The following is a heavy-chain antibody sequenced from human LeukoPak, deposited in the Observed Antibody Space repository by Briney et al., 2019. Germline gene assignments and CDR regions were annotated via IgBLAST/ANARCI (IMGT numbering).Heavy chain of an antibody. D-gene: IGHD5-12*01. Sequence: PSETLSLTCTVSGGSISSYYWSWIREPPGKGLEWIGYIYYSGSTNYNPSLKGRVTISVDTSKNQFSLRLSSVTAADTAVYYCARAYSGYAGQLDSWGQGTLVTVSS. J-gene: IGHJ4*02. CDR1: GGSISSYY. V-gene: IGHV4-59*01. CDR2: IYYSGST. CDR3: ARAYSGYAGQLDS.